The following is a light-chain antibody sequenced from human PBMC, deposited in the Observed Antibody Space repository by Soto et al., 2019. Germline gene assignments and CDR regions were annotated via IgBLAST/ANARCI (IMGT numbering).Light chain of an antibody. CDR1: TSKIGAGYD. J-gene: IGLJ1*01. CDR2: GNT. Sequence: QSVRSPRPCGSLAPSHMVTICGTRSTSKIGAGYDVHWYQQLPGTAPKVLIYGNTNRPSGVPDRFSGSHSGTSASLAITGLQAEDDADYPCQSFDSSLSGSVFGTGPKVTVL. CDR3: QSFDSSLSGSV. V-gene: IGLV1-40*01.